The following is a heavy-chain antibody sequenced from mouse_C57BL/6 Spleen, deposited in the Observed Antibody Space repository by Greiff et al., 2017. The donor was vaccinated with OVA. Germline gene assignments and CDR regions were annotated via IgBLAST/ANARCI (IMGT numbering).Heavy chain of an antibody. J-gene: IGHJ4*01. CDR1: GYTFTSYW. CDR2: IYPGSGST. V-gene: IGHV1-55*01. CDR3: ARGALLLLYAMDY. D-gene: IGHD1-1*01. Sequence: QVQLQQPGAELVKPGASVKMSCKASGYTFTSYWINWVKQRPGQGLEWIGDIYPGSGSTNYNEKFKSKATLTVDTSSSTAYMQLSSLTSEDSAVYYCARGALLLLYAMDYWGQGTSVTVSS.